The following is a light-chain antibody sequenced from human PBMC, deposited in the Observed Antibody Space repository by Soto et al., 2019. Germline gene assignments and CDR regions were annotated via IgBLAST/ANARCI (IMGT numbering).Light chain of an antibody. CDR1: SSDVGSYNY. J-gene: IGLJ2*01. V-gene: IGLV2-14*01. Sequence: QSVLTQPASVSGSPGQSITISCTGTSSDVGSYNYVSWYQQYPGKAPKLMIYDVSNRPSGVSYRFSGSKSGNTASLTISGLQAEDEADYYCSSDTTSSTHVVFGGGTKLTVL. CDR3: SSDTTSSTHVV. CDR2: DVS.